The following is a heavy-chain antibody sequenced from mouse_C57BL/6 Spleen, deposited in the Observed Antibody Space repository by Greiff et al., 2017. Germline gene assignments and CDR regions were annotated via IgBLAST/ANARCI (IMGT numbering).Heavy chain of an antibody. D-gene: IGHD1-1*01. CDR1: GFSLSTFGMG. CDR2: IWWVDDK. V-gene: IGHV8-8*01. Sequence: QVTLKVSGPGILQPSQTLSLTCSFSGFSLSTFGMGVGWIRQPPGKGLEWLVHIWWVDDKYYNPALKRRLTISKDTSKNQLFLKIANVDTADTATYYCARKGLDTTVVSWYFDVWGTGTTVTVSS. CDR3: ARKGLDTTVVSWYFDV. J-gene: IGHJ1*03.